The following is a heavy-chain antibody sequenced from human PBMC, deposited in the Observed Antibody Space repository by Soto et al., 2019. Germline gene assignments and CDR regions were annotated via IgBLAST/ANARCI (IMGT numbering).Heavy chain of an antibody. V-gene: IGHV3-30*18. CDR1: GYTFTGYY. J-gene: IGHJ4*02. CDR3: VKGGWYGSMSSSDC. Sequence: SCKASGYTFTGYYMHWVRQAPGKGLEWVAVMSYHGNYQFYADSVRGRFSVSRDISKSAFYLQMSSLRIEDTAIYYCVKGGWYGSMSSSDCWGQGTQVTVSS. D-gene: IGHD6-19*01. CDR2: MSYHGNYQ.